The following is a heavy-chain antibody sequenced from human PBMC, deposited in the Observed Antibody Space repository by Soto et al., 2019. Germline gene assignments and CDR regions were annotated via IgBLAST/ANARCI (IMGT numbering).Heavy chain of an antibody. Sequence: QITLKESGPTLVKPTQTLTLSCTFSGFSFSTIGVGVGWIRQPPGKALEWLALIYWDGAEPYRNSLESRLSITHATSKNPVVLTLANMDPGDTATYYCAHRRNYDFWSSWGQGTLVTVSS. CDR2: IYWDGAE. V-gene: IGHV2-5*02. CDR1: GFSFSTIGVG. CDR3: AHRRNYDFWSS. D-gene: IGHD3-3*01. J-gene: IGHJ5*01.